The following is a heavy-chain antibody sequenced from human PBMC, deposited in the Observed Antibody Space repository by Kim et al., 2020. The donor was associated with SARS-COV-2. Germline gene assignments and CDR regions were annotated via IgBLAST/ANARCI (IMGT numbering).Heavy chain of an antibody. V-gene: IGHV3-33*01. Sequence: GGSLRLSCAASGFTFSSYGMHWVRQAPGKGLEWVAVIWYDGSNKYYADSVKGRFTISRDNSKNTLYLQMNSLRAADTAVYYCAREYIAAAGINIYYYYGMDVWGQGTTVTVSS. CDR1: GFTFSSYG. CDR3: AREYIAAAGINIYYYYGMDV. J-gene: IGHJ6*02. D-gene: IGHD6-13*01. CDR2: IWYDGSNK.